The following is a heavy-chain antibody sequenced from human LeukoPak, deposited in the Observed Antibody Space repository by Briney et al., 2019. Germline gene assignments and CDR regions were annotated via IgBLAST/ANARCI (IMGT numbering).Heavy chain of an antibody. Sequence: ASVTVSCKASGYTFTSYGISWVRQAPGQGLEWMGWISAYNGNTNYAQKLQGRVTMTTDTSTSTAYMELRSLRSDDTAVYYCARVKSYYDILTGYYYYYGMDVWGKGTTVTVSS. J-gene: IGHJ6*04. CDR1: GYTFTSYG. CDR3: ARVKSYYDILTGYYYYYGMDV. CDR2: ISAYNGNT. V-gene: IGHV1-18*04. D-gene: IGHD3-9*01.